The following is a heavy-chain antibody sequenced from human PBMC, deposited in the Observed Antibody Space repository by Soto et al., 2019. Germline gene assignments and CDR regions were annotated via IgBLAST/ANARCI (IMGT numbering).Heavy chain of an antibody. Sequence: QVQLQESGPGLVKPSGTLSLTCAVSEGSISSSNWWSWFRQPPGKGLEWIGEIYHSGSTNYNPSLKSRVTTSVDNSNNHFPPKLRPVTAADTAVYYCSTRALYDAGGDYWGGHYHWGQGTLVTVSS. CDR1: EGSISSSNW. CDR3: STRALYDAGGDYWGGHYH. V-gene: IGHV4-4*02. CDR2: IYHSGST. J-gene: IGHJ5*02. D-gene: IGHD3-22*01.